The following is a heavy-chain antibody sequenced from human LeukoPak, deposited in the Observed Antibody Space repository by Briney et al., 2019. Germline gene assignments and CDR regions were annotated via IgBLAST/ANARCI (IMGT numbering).Heavy chain of an antibody. V-gene: IGHV1-2*02. D-gene: IGHD3-16*01. CDR3: ARESYDYVWGSQPPEYFQH. Sequence: GASVKVSCKASGGTFSSYAINWVRQAPGQGLEWMGWINPNSGGTNYAQKFQGRVTMTRDTSISTAYMELSRLRSDDTAVYYCARESYDYVWGSQPPEYFQHWGQGTLVTVSS. CDR2: INPNSGGT. CDR1: GGTFSSYA. J-gene: IGHJ1*01.